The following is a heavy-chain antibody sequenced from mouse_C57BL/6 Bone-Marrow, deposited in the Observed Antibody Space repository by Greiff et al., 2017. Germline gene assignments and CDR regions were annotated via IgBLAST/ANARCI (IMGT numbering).Heavy chain of an antibody. CDR1: GYTFTSSW. J-gene: IGHJ3*01. CDR2: IDPSDSYT. D-gene: IGHD1-1*01. CDR3: AREGYYYGSSSFAY. V-gene: IGHV1-69*01. Sequence: QVQLQQPGAELVMPGASVKLSCKASGYTFTSSWMPWVKPRPGQGLEWIGEIDPSDSYTTSNPQFKGQSTLTVATSSSTAYMQLSSLTSEDSAVYYCAREGYYYGSSSFAYWGQGTLVTVSA.